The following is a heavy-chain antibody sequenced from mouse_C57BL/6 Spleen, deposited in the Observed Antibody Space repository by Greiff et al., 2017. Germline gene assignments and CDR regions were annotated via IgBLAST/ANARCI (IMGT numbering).Heavy chain of an antibody. D-gene: IGHD1-1*01. CDR1: GFSLTSYG. CDR3: ARTYSGSSPFAY. CDR2: LWSGGST. V-gene: IGHV2-2*01. J-gene: IGHJ3*01. Sequence: VQLQQSGPGLVQPSQSLSITCTVSGFSLTSYGVHWVRQSPGKGLEWLGVLWSGGSTDYNAAFISRLSISKDNSKSQVFFKMNSLQADDTAIYYCARTYSGSSPFAYWGQGTLVTVSA.